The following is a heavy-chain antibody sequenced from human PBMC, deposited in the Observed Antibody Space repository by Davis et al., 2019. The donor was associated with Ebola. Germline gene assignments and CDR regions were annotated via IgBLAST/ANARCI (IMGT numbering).Heavy chain of an antibody. CDR3: ARYFHSGSYPRAFDI. Sequence: GESLKISCKGSGYSFTTYWIAWVRQTPAKGLEWMGIIYPGDSDTRYSPSFQGQVTISADKSISTAYLQWSSLKASDTAMYYCARYFHSGSYPRAFDIWGQGTMVTVSS. V-gene: IGHV5-51*01. J-gene: IGHJ3*02. CDR2: IYPGDSDT. D-gene: IGHD1-26*01. CDR1: GYSFTTYW.